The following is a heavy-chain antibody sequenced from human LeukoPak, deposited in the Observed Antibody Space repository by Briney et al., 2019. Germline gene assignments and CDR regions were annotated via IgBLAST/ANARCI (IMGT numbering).Heavy chain of an antibody. V-gene: IGHV1-24*01. CDR3: ANGRGLPRD. CDR2: FDPEDGET. CDR1: GYTFTSYG. D-gene: IGHD1-14*01. J-gene: IGHJ4*02. Sequence: GASVKVSCKASGYTFTSYGIGWVRQAPGQGLEWMGGFDPEDGETIYAQKFQGRVTMTEDTSTDTAYMELSSLRSEDTAVYYCANGRGLPRDWGQGTLVTVSS.